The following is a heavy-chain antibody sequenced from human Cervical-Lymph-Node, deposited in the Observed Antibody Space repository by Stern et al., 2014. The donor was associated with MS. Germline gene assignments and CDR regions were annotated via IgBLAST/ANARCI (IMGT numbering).Heavy chain of an antibody. D-gene: IGHD5-12*01. J-gene: IGHJ4*02. CDR3: AKVHINSGQVVGFDY. V-gene: IGHV3-9*01. CDR2: ISWSGGVI. Sequence: EVQLVESGGGLVQPGRSRRLSCAASGFTFDDFAMHWVRQAPGKGLEWVAGISWSGGVISYADSVKGRFPIPRENEKSFLFPQMSSLRPDDTAFYYCAKVHINSGQVVGFDYWGQGTLLTVSA. CDR1: GFTFDDFA.